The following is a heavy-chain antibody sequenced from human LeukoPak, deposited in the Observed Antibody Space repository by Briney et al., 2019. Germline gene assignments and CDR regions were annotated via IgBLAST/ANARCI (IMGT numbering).Heavy chain of an antibody. CDR3: AKGSGHSSLRLDAFDI. CDR1: GFTVSSYS. V-gene: IGHV3-21*01. J-gene: IGHJ3*02. Sequence: GGSLRLSCAASGFTVSSYSMNWVRQAPGKGLEWVSSISSSSSYIYYADSVKGRFTISRDNSKNTLYLQMNSLRAEDTAVYYCAKGSGHSSLRLDAFDIWGQGTMVTVSS. D-gene: IGHD6-13*01. CDR2: ISSSSSYI.